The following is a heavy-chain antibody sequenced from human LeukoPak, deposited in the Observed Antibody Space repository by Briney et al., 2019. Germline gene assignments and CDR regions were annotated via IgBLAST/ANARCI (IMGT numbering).Heavy chain of an antibody. D-gene: IGHD2-2*01. J-gene: IGHJ6*02. CDR1: GYTFTSYG. CDR3: ARDPRSVYCSSTSCYRPPGLHGMDV. CDR2: ISAYNGNT. V-gene: IGHV1-18*01. Sequence: GASVTVSCKASGYTFTSYGISWVRQAPGQGLEWMGWISAYNGNTNYAQKLQGRVTMTTDTSTSTAYMELRSLRSDDTAVYYCARDPRSVYCSSTSCYRPPGLHGMDVWGQGTTVTVSS.